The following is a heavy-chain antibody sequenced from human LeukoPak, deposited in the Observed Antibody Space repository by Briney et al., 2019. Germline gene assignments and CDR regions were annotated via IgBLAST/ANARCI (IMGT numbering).Heavy chain of an antibody. J-gene: IGHJ4*02. Sequence: SETLSLTCAVYGGSFSGYYWSWIRQPPGKGLEWIGEINHSGSTNYNPSLKSRVTISVDTSKNQFSLKLSSVTAADTAVYYRARGRGSVCLWWGQGTLVTVSS. D-gene: IGHD3-10*01. V-gene: IGHV4-34*01. CDR1: GGSFSGYY. CDR2: INHSGST. CDR3: ARGRGSVCLW.